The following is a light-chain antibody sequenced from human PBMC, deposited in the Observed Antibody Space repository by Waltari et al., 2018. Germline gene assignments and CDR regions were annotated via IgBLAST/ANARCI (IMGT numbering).Light chain of an antibody. CDR2: EVN. CDR1: SSDVGNYDF. V-gene: IGLV2-23*02. J-gene: IGLJ2*01. Sequence: QSALTQPASVSGSPGQSITISCPGSSSDVGNYDFFSLYQQYPGKAPKVILYEVNKRPSGVSDRFSGSKSGNTASLTISGLQPEDEADYHCCSYATRNTPVAFGGGTKVTLL. CDR3: CSYATRNTPVA.